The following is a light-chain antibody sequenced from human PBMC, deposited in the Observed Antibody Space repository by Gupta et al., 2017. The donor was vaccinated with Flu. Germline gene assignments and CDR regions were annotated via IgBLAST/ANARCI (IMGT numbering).Light chain of an antibody. CDR1: HDVRGNY. Sequence: ERATHTCTAHHDVRGNYLACLQQKTGKVPRLLIYGGTSRDSGVPDRFSGGGSGTDFSLTIRRLEPEDFAVYYCHHYGESPRTFGQGTKVEI. CDR2: GGT. V-gene: IGKV3-20*01. CDR3: HHYGESPRT. J-gene: IGKJ1*01.